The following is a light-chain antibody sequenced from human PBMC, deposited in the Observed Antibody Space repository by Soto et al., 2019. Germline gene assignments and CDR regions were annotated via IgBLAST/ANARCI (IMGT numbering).Light chain of an antibody. CDR3: QQRSNWPRT. V-gene: IGKV3-11*01. CDR2: DES. Sequence: EIVLTQSPATLSVSPWEGATLSCRASQSVSSYLAWYQQKPGAPPRILIYDESNRATGIPPRFSGSGSGTKFTPPISSLEPEDFAVYYCQQRSNWPRTFGQGTKVDIK. CDR1: QSVSSY. J-gene: IGKJ1*01.